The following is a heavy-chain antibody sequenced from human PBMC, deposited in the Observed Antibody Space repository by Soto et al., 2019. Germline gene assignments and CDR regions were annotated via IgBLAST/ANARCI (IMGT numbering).Heavy chain of an antibody. CDR1: GGSISSGGYY. D-gene: IGHD3-3*01. Sequence: PSETLSLTCTVSGGSISSGGYYWSWIRQHPGKGLEWIGYIYYSGSTYYNPSLKSRVTISVDTSKNQFSLKLSSVTAADTAVYYCARDLRGVYDFWSGKQDWYYYGMDGWGQGTTVTVSS. CDR2: IYYSGST. CDR3: ARDLRGVYDFWSGKQDWYYYGMDG. J-gene: IGHJ6*02. V-gene: IGHV4-31*03.